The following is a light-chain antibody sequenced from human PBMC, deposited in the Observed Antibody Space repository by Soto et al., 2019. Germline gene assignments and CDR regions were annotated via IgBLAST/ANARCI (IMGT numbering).Light chain of an antibody. Sequence: EIVLTQSPATLSLYPGERATLSCRASQSVSRYLAWYQQKPGQAPRLLIYDASNRATGIPARFSGSGSGTDFTLTISSLEAEDFAVYYCQQRSNWPLTFGGGTKVEIK. CDR3: QQRSNWPLT. CDR1: QSVSRY. V-gene: IGKV3-11*01. J-gene: IGKJ4*01. CDR2: DAS.